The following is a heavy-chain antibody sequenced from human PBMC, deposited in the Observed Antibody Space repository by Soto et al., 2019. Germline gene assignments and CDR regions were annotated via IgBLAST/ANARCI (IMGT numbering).Heavy chain of an antibody. CDR1: GDSISSFY. CDR3: VTGAGWLPDY. Sequence: SETLSLTCTVSGDSISSFYCNWVRQSPGKGLEWIGYIYKSESTKYNPSLQSRVTISADTSKNQFSLRLTSMTAADTAIYYCVTGAGWLPDYLGQGTLVTVSS. CDR2: IYKSEST. V-gene: IGHV4-59*01. D-gene: IGHD5-12*01. J-gene: IGHJ4*02.